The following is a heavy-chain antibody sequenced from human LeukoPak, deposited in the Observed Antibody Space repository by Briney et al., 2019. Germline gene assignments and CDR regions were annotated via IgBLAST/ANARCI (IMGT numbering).Heavy chain of an antibody. CDR3: ATLDYYGSGSYY. CDR2: IYYSGST. J-gene: IGHJ4*02. D-gene: IGHD3-10*01. Sequence: PSETLSLTCTVSGGSISSSSYYWGWIRQPPGKGLEWIGSIYYSGSTYYNPSLKSRVTISVDTSKNQFSLKLSSVTAADTAVHYCATLDYYGSGSYYWGQGTLVTVSS. CDR1: GGSISSSSYY. V-gene: IGHV4-39*01.